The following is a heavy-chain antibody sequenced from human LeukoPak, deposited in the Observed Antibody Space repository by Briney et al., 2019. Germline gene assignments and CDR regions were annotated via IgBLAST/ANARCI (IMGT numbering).Heavy chain of an antibody. CDR3: AREDSGSYRNYFDY. V-gene: IGHV3-30-3*01. Sequence: GRSLRLSCAASGFTFSSYAMHWVRQAPGKGLEWVAVISYDGSNKYYADSVKGRFTISRDNSKNTLYLQMNSLRAEDTAVYYCAREDSGSYRNYFDYWGQGTLVTVSS. J-gene: IGHJ4*02. CDR2: ISYDGSNK. CDR1: GFTFSSYA. D-gene: IGHD1-26*01.